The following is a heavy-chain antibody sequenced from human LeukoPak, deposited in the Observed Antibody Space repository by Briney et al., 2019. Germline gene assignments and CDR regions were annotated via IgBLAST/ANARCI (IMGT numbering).Heavy chain of an antibody. V-gene: IGHV1-2*02. J-gene: IGHJ4*02. CDR3: ASYPRGIPTPPFDY. CDR2: INPNNGDT. D-gene: IGHD2-21*01. CDR1: GYTFTAQY. Sequence: ASVKVSRKASGYTFTAQYMHWVRQAPGQGLEWMGWINPNNGDTKYAQSFLGRVTMTRDTSTTTAYMELSSLRSDDTAVYFCASYPRGIPTPPFDYWGQGTLVTVSS.